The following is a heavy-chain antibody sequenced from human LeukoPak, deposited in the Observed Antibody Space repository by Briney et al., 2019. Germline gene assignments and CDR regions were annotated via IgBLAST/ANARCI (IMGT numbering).Heavy chain of an antibody. J-gene: IGHJ5*02. CDR2: IYYSGST. D-gene: IGHD3-9*01. Sequence: PSETLSLTCTVSGGSISSYYWSWIRQPTGKGLEWIGYIYYSGSTNYNPSLKSRVTISVDTSKNQFSLKLSSVTAADTAVYCCARGGAYYDILTGYSYNWFDPWGQGTLVTVSS. CDR3: ARGGAYYDILTGYSYNWFDP. V-gene: IGHV4-59*01. CDR1: GGSISSYY.